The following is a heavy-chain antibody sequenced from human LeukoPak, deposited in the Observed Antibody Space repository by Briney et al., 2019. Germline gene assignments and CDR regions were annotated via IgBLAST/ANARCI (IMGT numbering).Heavy chain of an antibody. J-gene: IGHJ6*03. V-gene: IGHV4-34*01. Sequence: SETLSLTCAVYGGSFSGYYWSWLRQPPGKGLEWIGEINHSGSTNYNPSLKSRVTISVDTSKNQFSLKLSSVTAADTAVYYCARSYSSSWYPTYYYYYMDVWGKGTTVTVSS. CDR3: ARSYSSSWYPTYYYYYMDV. CDR2: INHSGST. D-gene: IGHD6-13*01. CDR1: GGSFSGYY.